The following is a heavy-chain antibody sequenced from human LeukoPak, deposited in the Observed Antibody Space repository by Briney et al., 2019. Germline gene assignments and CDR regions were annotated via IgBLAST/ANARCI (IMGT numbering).Heavy chain of an antibody. D-gene: IGHD3-22*01. CDR1: GFTFDDYA. Sequence: PGRSLRLSCAASGFTFDDYAMHWVRQAPGKGLEWVSGISWNSGSIGYADSVKGRFTISRDNAKNSLYLQMNSLRAEDMALYYCAKDVGSSGWSAFDIWGQGTMVTVSS. V-gene: IGHV3-9*03. J-gene: IGHJ3*02. CDR3: AKDVGSSGWSAFDI. CDR2: ISWNSGSI.